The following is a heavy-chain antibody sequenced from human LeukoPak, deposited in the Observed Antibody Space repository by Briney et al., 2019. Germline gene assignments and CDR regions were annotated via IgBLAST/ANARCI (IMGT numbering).Heavy chain of an antibody. V-gene: IGHV3-23*01. D-gene: IGHD6-13*01. J-gene: IGHJ4*02. CDR3: AHISSSWPDY. CDR2: ISGSGGST. CDR1: GFTFSSYA. Sequence: PGGSLRLSCVASGFTFSSYAMSWVRQAPGKGLEWVSAISGSGGSTYYADSVKGRFTISRDNSKSTLYLQMNSLRAEDTAVYYCAHISSSWPDYWGQGTLVTVSS.